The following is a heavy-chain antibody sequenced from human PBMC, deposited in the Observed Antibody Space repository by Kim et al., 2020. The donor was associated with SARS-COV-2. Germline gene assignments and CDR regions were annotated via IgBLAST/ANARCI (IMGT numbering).Heavy chain of an antibody. Sequence: ASVKVSCKASGYTFTNFYIHWVRQAPGQGLEWVGTINPYGGSTDYAQRFQGTVTMTRDTSTSTVYIELRSLRSEDTAMYYCARAYCSSTCSRGYLDYWGQGTLVTVSS. CDR3: ARAYCSSTCSRGYLDY. CDR2: INPYGGST. CDR1: GYTFTNFY. J-gene: IGHJ4*02. D-gene: IGHD2-2*01. V-gene: IGHV1-46*01.